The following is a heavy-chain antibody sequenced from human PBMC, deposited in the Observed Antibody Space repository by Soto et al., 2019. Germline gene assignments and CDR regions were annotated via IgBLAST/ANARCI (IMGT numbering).Heavy chain of an antibody. V-gene: IGHV1-46*01. Sequence: QEQLVQSGAEVKEPGASLKVTCKASGDTFTTNYIHWVRQAPGQGLEWMGRINPDSGATLYAQKFQGRLTLTTDTSTTTVYMDLNSLKSEDSAVYYCASRVLCDMDVWGQGTTVAVSS. J-gene: IGHJ6*02. CDR1: GDTFTTNY. CDR2: INPDSGAT. CDR3: ASRVLCDMDV. D-gene: IGHD2-21*01.